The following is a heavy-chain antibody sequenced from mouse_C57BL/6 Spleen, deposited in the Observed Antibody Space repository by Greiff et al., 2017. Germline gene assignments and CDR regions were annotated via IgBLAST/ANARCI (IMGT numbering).Heavy chain of an antibody. V-gene: IGHV1-52*01. J-gene: IGHJ4*01. D-gene: IGHD1-1*01. Sequence: QVQLQQPGAELVRPGSSVKLSCKASGYTFTSYWMHWVKQRPLQGLEWIGNIDPSDSETHYNQKFKDKATLTVDKSSSTAYMQLSSLTSEDSAVYYCARRDYGSSYEGYYYAMDYWGQGTSVTVSS. CDR2: IDPSDSET. CDR3: ARRDYGSSYEGYYYAMDY. CDR1: GYTFTSYW.